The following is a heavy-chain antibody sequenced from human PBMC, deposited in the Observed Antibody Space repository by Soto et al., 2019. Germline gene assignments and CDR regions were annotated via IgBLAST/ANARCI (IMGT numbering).Heavy chain of an antibody. CDR2: INPSGGST. CDR1: GYTFTSYY. V-gene: IGHV1-46*01. CDR3: ASGRERVLYGMDV. J-gene: IGHJ6*02. Sequence: QVQLVQSGAEVKKPGASVKVSCKASGYTFTSYYMHWVRQAPGQGLEWMGIINPSGGSTSYAQKFQGRVTMTMDTSTSTVYMELSSLRSEDTAVYYCASGRERVLYGMDVWGQGTTVTVSS. D-gene: IGHD2-8*01.